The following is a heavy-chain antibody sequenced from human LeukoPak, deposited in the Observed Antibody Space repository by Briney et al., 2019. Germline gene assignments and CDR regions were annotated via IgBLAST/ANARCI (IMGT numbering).Heavy chain of an antibody. V-gene: IGHV3-23*01. Sequence: GGSLRLSCAASRFTFSNYAMSWVRQAPGKGLEWVSSIRDSAYRTYYADSVKGRFTISRDNAKNSLYLQMNSLRAEDTAVYYCARDHHRYYYDSSGYYLEYYFDYWGQGTLVTVSS. D-gene: IGHD3-22*01. CDR2: IRDSAYRT. CDR3: ARDHHRYYYDSSGYYLEYYFDY. J-gene: IGHJ4*02. CDR1: RFTFSNYA.